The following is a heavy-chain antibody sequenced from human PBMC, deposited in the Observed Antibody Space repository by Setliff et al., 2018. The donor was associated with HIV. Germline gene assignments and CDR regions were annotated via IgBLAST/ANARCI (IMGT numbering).Heavy chain of an antibody. CDR3: ARGAPYGSGRHRWNS. CDR1: GVSISSTSYY. D-gene: IGHD3-10*01. J-gene: IGHJ4*02. V-gene: IGHV4-39*07. Sequence: ETLSLTCAVSGVSISSTSYYWGWIRQPPGKGLEWIGSMYYSGNTYYNPSLKSRVTISIDTSKNQFSLRLSSVTAADTAVYYCARGAPYGSGRHRWNSWGQGTLVTVSS. CDR2: MYYSGNT.